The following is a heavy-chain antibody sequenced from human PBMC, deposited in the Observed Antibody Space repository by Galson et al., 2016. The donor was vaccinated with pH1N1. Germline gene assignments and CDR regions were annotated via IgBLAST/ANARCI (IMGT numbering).Heavy chain of an antibody. Sequence: SVKVSCKASGGTFSSFPISWVRQAPGQGLEWMGMLNPTGGSRIYAQKFQGRVTMTRDTSTSTVYMELSSLRSEDTAVYYCARARESSGYYLGSDAFDIWGQGTMVTVSS. V-gene: IGHV1-46*01. CDR3: ARARESSGYYLGSDAFDI. J-gene: IGHJ3*02. CDR2: LNPTGGSR. CDR1: GGTFSSFP. D-gene: IGHD3-22*01.